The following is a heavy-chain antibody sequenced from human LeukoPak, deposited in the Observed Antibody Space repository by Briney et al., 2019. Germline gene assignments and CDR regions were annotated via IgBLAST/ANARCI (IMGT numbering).Heavy chain of an antibody. V-gene: IGHV5-51*01. CDR1: EDSFTNYS. J-gene: IGHJ4*02. CDR3: ARPYCSGGSCFPRFDY. Sequence: GESLKISCKGSEDSFTNYSIGWVRQMPGKGLECMGIIYPGDSDTRYSPSFQGQVTISADKSISTAYLQWSSLKASDTAMYYCARPYCSGGSCFPRFDYWGQGTLVTVSS. CDR2: IYPGDSDT. D-gene: IGHD2-15*01.